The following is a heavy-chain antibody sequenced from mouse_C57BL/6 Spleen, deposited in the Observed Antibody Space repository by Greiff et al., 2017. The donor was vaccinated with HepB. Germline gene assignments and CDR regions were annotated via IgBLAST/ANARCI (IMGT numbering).Heavy chain of an antibody. Sequence: VKLVESGAELVKPGASVKISCKASGYAFSSYWMNWVKQRPGKGLEWIGQIYPGDGDTNYNGKFKGKATLTADKSSSTAYMQLSSLTSEDSAVYFCARYRLLYAMDYWGQGTSVTVSS. D-gene: IGHD1-1*01. CDR2: IYPGDGDT. CDR1: GYAFSSYW. J-gene: IGHJ4*01. V-gene: IGHV1-80*01. CDR3: ARYRLLYAMDY.